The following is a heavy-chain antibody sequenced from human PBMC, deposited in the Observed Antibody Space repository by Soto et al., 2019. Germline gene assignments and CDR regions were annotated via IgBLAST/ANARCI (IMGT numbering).Heavy chain of an antibody. J-gene: IGHJ4*02. CDR1: GGTFSSYA. D-gene: IGHD3-10*01. CDR2: IIPIFGTA. CDR3: ARGYYYGSGSLAPLDY. Sequence: SVKVSCKASGGTFSSYAISWVRQAPGQGLEWMGGIIPIFGTANYAQKFQGRVTITADESTSTAYMELSSLRSEDTAVYYCARGYYYGSGSLAPLDYWGQGTLVTVYS. V-gene: IGHV1-69*13.